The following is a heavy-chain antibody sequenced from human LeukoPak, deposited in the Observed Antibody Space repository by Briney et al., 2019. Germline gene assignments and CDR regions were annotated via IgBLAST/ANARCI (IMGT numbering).Heavy chain of an antibody. CDR3: ARGGPQQQKKRAFDV. CDR1: GGSINSYY. D-gene: IGHD6-13*01. CDR2: IYSGGST. J-gene: IGHJ3*01. Sequence: NPSETLSLTCTVSGGSINSYYWSWIRQPPGKGLECIGYIYSGGSTNYNPSLKSRVTISVDILKNQFSLKVHSLTAADTAMYYCARGGPQQQKKRAFDVWGQGTMVTVS. V-gene: IGHV4-59*13.